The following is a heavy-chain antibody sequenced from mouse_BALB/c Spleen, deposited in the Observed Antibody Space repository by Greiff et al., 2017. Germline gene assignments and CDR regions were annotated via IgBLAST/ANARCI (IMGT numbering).Heavy chain of an antibody. Sequence: QVQLQQSGAELVRPGTSVKVSCKASGYAFTNYLIEWVKQRPGQGLEWIGVINPGSGGTNYNEKFKGKATLTADKSSSTAYMQLSSLTSDDSAVYFCARDYGSTHYFDYWGQGTTLTVSS. J-gene: IGHJ2*01. CDR3: ARDYGSTHYFDY. V-gene: IGHV1-54*01. D-gene: IGHD1-1*01. CDR2: INPGSGGT. CDR1: GYAFTNYL.